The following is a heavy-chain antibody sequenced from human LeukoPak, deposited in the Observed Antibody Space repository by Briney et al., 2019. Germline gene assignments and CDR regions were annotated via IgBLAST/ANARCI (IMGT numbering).Heavy chain of an antibody. Sequence: GRSLTLSCAASGFTFSSFGMHWVRQAPGKGLEWVAVLSYDGSNRYYADSVKGRFTIYRDNSKNTLYLQMNSLRAEDTAVYYCAKDASKVTIHADYWGQGTLVTVSS. CDR2: LSYDGSNR. J-gene: IGHJ4*02. CDR3: AKDASKVTIHADY. D-gene: IGHD4-17*01. CDR1: GFTFSSFG. V-gene: IGHV3-30*18.